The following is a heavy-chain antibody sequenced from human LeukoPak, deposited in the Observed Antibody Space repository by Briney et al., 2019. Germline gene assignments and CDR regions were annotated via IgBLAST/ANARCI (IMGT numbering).Heavy chain of an antibody. CDR2: IKQDGSEK. CDR1: GFTFSSYS. V-gene: IGHV3-7*01. D-gene: IGHD2/OR15-2a*01. CDR3: AREYRGSRYF. J-gene: IGHJ4*02. Sequence: GGSLRLSCAASGFTFSSYSMNWVRQAPGKGLEWVANIKQDGSEKYYVDSVKGRFTISRDNAKNSLYLQMNSLRVEDTAVYYCAREYRGSRYFRGQGTLVTVSS.